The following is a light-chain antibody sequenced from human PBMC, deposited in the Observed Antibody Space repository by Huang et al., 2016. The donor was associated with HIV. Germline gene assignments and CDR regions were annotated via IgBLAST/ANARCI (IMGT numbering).Light chain of an antibody. V-gene: IGKV3-15*01. CDR3: QQYNTWPPWT. CDR1: QSVNNK. Sequence: EVVMTQSPVTMSVSPGERATLSCRASQSVNNKLAWFQQKPGQAPRLLVHDASIRATAIPDRFSGSGSGTEFTLTISSLQSEDFAVYYCQQYNTWPPWTFGQGTKVEIK. CDR2: DAS. J-gene: IGKJ1*01.